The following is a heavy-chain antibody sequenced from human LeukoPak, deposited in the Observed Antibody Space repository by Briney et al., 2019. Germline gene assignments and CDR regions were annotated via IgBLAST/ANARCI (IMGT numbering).Heavy chain of an antibody. CDR2: ISGSGGDT. CDR1: GFTFDDYS. D-gene: IGHD3-10*01. V-gene: IGHV3-23*01. J-gene: IGHJ4*02. Sequence: GGSLRLSCAASGFTFDDYSMSWVRQAPGKGLEWVSAISGSGGDTYYADSVKGRFTVSRDNSKNTLYLQMNSLRAEDTAIYYCAKGVLPTGFDYWGQGTLVTVSS. CDR3: AKGVLPTGFDY.